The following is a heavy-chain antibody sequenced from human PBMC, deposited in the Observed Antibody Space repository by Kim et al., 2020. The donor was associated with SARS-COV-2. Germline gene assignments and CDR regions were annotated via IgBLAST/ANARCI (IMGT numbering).Heavy chain of an antibody. Sequence: GGSLRLSCAASGFTFSSYAMHWVRQAPGKGLEWVAVISYDGSNKYYADSVKGRFTISRDNSKNTLYLQMNSLRAEDTAVYYCARDPVWDIVVVVAAYFD. D-gene: IGHD2-15*01. CDR1: GFTFSSYA. CDR3: ARDPVWDIVVVVAAYFD. V-gene: IGHV3-30-3*01. CDR2: ISYDGSNK. J-gene: IGHJ4*01.